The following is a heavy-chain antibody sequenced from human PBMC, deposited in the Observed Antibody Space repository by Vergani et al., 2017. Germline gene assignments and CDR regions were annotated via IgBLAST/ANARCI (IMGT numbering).Heavy chain of an antibody. CDR2: IYDSWS. J-gene: IGHJ4*02. D-gene: IGHD3-3*01. Sequence: QVQLQESGPGLVKPSETLSLTCTVSGGSISNHYWSWIRQPPGKGLEWIGYIYDSWSNYNPSLKSRVTISVDTSKSQFSLRLRSVAAADTAVYYCARHPTIFGVVIRYWGQGTLVTVSS. V-gene: IGHV4-59*11. CDR1: GGSISNHY. CDR3: ARHPTIFGVVIRY.